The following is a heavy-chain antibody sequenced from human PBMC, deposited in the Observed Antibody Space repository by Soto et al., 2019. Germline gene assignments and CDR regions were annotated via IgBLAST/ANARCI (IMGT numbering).Heavy chain of an antibody. CDR1: GYKVSTWHNFTSYW. V-gene: IGHV5-51*01. CDR3: AISRHIDYDFWSGFPGYFDP. Sequence: PGESLKISCMGSGYKVSTWHNFTSYWIAWVRQMPGEGLEWMGIIYPGDSDTRYSPSFQGQVTISADKSISTAYLQWSSLKASDTAMYYCAISRHIDYDFWSGFPGYFDPWGQGTLVTVSS. CDR2: IYPGDSDT. D-gene: IGHD3-3*01. J-gene: IGHJ4*02.